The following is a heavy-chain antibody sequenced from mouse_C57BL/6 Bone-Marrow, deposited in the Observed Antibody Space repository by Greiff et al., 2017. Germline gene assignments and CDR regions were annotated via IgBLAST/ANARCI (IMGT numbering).Heavy chain of an antibody. J-gene: IGHJ3*01. D-gene: IGHD1-1*01. CDR2: INPYNGGT. CDR3: ARERTTEAWAWFAY. Sequence: EVQLQQSGPVLVKPGASVKMSCKASGYKFTDYYMNWVKQSHGKSLEWIGVINPYNGGTSYNQKFKGKATLTVDTSSSTAYMELNSLTSEDSAVYYCARERTTEAWAWFAYWGQGTLVTVSA. CDR1: GYKFTDYY. V-gene: IGHV1-19*01.